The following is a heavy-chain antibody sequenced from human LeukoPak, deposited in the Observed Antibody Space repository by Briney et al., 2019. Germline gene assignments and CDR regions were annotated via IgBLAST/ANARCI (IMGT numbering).Heavy chain of an antibody. V-gene: IGHV1-69*05. CDR1: GGTFSSYA. CDR2: IIPIFGTA. CDR3: ARDISSPDYYDFWSGTVGFDP. Sequence: ASVKVSCKASGGTFSSYAISWVRQAPGQGLEWMGGIIPIFGTANYAQKFQGRVTITTDESTSTAYMELSSLRSEDTAVYYCARDISSPDYYDFWSGTVGFDPWGQGTLVTVSS. D-gene: IGHD3-3*01. J-gene: IGHJ5*02.